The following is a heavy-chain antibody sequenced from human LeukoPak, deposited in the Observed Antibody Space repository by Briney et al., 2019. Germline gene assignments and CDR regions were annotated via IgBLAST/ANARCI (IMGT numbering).Heavy chain of an antibody. CDR1: GFTFSSYA. D-gene: IGHD1-26*01. CDR2: ISWNSGSI. J-gene: IGHJ3*02. Sequence: GGSLRLSCAASGFTFSSYAMHWVRQAPGKGLEWVSGISWNSGSIGYADSVKGRFTISRDNAKNSLYLQMNSLRAEDTALYYCAKDRGSYMGHAFDIWGQGTMVTVSS. V-gene: IGHV3-9*01. CDR3: AKDRGSYMGHAFDI.